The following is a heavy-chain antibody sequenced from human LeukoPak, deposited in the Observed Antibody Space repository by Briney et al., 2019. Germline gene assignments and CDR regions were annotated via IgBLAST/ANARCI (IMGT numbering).Heavy chain of an antibody. V-gene: IGHV4-4*07. CDR2: IYTSGST. Sequence: SETLSLTCTVSGGSISSYYWSWIRQPAGKGLEWIGHIYTSGSTNYNPSLKSRVTMSVDTSKNQFSLKLSSVTAADTAVYYCARDPGYYGSGSRGAFDYWGQGTLVTVSS. CDR3: ARDPGYYGSGSRGAFDY. J-gene: IGHJ4*02. CDR1: GGSISSYY. D-gene: IGHD3-10*01.